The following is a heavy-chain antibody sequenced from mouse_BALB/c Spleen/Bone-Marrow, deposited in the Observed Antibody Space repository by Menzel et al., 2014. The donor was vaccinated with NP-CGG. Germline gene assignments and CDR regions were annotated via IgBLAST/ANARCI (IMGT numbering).Heavy chain of an antibody. Sequence: EVQLQQSGGGLVQPGGSLKLSCAASGFTFSSYGMSWVRQTPDKRLELVATINSNGGSTYYPDSVKGRFTISRDNAKNTLYLQMSRLKSEDTAMYYCARDNDYDCDGAWFAYWGQGTLVTVSA. CDR2: INSNGGST. CDR3: ARDNDYDCDGAWFAY. D-gene: IGHD2-4*01. CDR1: GFTFSSYG. J-gene: IGHJ3*01. V-gene: IGHV5-6-3*01.